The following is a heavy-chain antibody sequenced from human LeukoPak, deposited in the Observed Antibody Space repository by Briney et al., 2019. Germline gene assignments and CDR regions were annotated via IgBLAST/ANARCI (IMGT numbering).Heavy chain of an antibody. V-gene: IGHV3-74*01. CDR1: GFTFSSYW. J-gene: IGHJ4*02. CDR2: INPGGSST. CDR3: ARSNQADDY. D-gene: IGHD1-14*01. Sequence: GGSLRLSCAASGFTFSSYWMHWVRQVPGKGLVRVSRINPGGSSTAYADSVKGRFTISRDNAKNTLYLQMDRLRAEDTAIYYCARSNQADDYWGQGTLVTVSS.